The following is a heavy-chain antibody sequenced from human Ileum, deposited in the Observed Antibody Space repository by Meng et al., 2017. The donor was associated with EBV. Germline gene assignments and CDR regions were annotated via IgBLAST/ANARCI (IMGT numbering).Heavy chain of an antibody. Sequence: QVAPQHGGTGLLRPSEPLALPVPGYGWSFNDYYGTWLRQPPGKGLEWIGEIDQSGYTKFNPSLSSRATISRDTSNNQFSLRLNSVTAADTALYYCARYGRCNGNSFYCFDPWGQGTLVTVS. J-gene: IGHJ5*02. CDR1: GWSFNDYY. CDR3: ARYGRCNGNSFYCFDP. V-gene: IGHV4-34*01. CDR2: IDQSGYT. D-gene: IGHD4-23*01.